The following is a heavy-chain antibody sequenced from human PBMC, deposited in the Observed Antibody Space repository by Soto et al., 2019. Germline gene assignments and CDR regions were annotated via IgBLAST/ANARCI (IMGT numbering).Heavy chain of an antibody. J-gene: IGHJ4*02. Sequence: QVQLVQSGAEVKKPGSSVKVSCKASGGTFSSYAISWVRQAPGQGLEWMGGIIPIFGTANYAQKFQGRVTITADESTSTAYMELSSLRSEDTAVYYCARETPNHCSGGSCYPRGSGGLAYWGQGTLVTVSS. V-gene: IGHV1-69*01. CDR3: ARETPNHCSGGSCYPRGSGGLAY. D-gene: IGHD2-15*01. CDR1: GGTFSSYA. CDR2: IIPIFGTA.